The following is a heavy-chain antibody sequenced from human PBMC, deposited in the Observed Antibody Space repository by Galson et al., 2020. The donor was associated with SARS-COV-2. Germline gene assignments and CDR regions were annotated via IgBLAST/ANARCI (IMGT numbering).Heavy chain of an antibody. CDR1: GFTFDDYA. CDR2: ISWNSGSI. J-gene: IGHJ4*02. Sequence: LSLTCAASGFTFDDYAMHWVRQAPGKGLEWVSGISWNSGSIGYADSVKGRFTISRDNAKNSLYLQMNSLRAEDTALYYCAKDRFSGVQQTYYFDYWGQGTLVTVSS. CDR3: AKDRFSGVQQTYYFDY. V-gene: IGHV3-9*01. D-gene: IGHD6-13*01.